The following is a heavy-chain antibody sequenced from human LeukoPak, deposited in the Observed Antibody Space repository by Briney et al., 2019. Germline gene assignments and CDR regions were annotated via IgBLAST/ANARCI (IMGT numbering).Heavy chain of an antibody. CDR3: ARHSDSAGFAR. V-gene: IGHV1-2*06. Sequence: ASVKVSCKASGYTFAGYYLHWVRQAPGQGLEWMGRINPNSGGTNYAPKFQDRVAMTRDTSNSTAYMELSRLRSDDTAVYYSARHSDSAGFARWGQGSLVIVSS. CDR1: GYTFAGYY. J-gene: IGHJ4*02. D-gene: IGHD4-11*01. CDR2: INPNSGGT.